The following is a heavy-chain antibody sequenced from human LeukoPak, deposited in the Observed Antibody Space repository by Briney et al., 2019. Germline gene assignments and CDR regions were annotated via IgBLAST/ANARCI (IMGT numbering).Heavy chain of an antibody. J-gene: IGHJ5*02. CDR1: GYSISSGYY. Sequence: KPSETLSLTXGVSGYSISSGYYWGWIRQPPGKGLEWIGSIYRSGSTHYNPSLKSRVTISVDTSKNQFSLMLTPVTAAETAVYYCARANGHCTIATCYNWFDPWGQGTPVTVSS. CDR2: IYRSGST. CDR3: ARANGHCTIATCYNWFDP. D-gene: IGHD2-2*01. V-gene: IGHV4-38-2*01.